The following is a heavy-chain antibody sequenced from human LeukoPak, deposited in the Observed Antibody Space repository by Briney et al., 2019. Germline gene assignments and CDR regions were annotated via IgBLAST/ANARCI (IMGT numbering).Heavy chain of an antibody. V-gene: IGHV3-30*03. CDR2: ISYDGSNK. CDR1: GFTFSSYG. J-gene: IGHJ3*02. Sequence: PGGSLRLSCAASGFTFSSYGMHWVRQAPGKGLEWVAVISYDGSNKYYADSVKGRFTISRDNSKNTLYLQMNSLRAEDTAVYYCARGPPNYDSSGHKGDAFDIWGQGTMVTVSS. D-gene: IGHD3-22*01. CDR3: ARGPPNYDSSGHKGDAFDI.